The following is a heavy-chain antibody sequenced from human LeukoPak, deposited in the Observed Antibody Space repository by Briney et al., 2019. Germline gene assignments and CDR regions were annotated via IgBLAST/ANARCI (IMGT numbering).Heavy chain of an antibody. J-gene: IGHJ4*02. CDR3: TTSRLGRRVFDY. CDR2: IKSKTDGGTT. CDR1: GFTFSNAW. V-gene: IGHV3-15*01. Sequence: GGSLRLSCAASGFTFSNAWMSWVRRAPGKGLEWVGRIKSKTDGGTTDYAAPVKGRFTISRDDSKNTLYLQMNSLKTEDTAVYYCTTSRLGRRVFDYWGQGTLVTVSS.